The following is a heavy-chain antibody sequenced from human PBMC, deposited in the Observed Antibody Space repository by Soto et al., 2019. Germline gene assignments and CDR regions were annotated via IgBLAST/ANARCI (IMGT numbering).Heavy chain of an antibody. CDR2: IYYSGST. J-gene: IGHJ5*02. CDR3: ARALHIAVAGSYWFDP. D-gene: IGHD6-19*01. Sequence: PSETLSLTCTVSGGSISSYYWSWIRQPPGKGLEWIGYIYYSGSTNYNPSLKSRVTISVDTSKNQFSLKLSSVTAADTAVYYCARALHIAVAGSYWFDPWGQGTLVTVSS. CDR1: GGSISSYY. V-gene: IGHV4-59*01.